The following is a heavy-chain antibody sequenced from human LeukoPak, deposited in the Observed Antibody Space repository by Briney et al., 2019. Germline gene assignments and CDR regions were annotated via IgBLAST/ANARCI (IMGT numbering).Heavy chain of an antibody. Sequence: SETLSLTCTVSGGSITSYYWTWIRQPPGKGLEWIGFIYGDGSTKYNPSLKSRVTMSVDTSKNQFSLKLSSATAADSAVYYCSREGTDYGGNYFDYWGQGTLVTVSS. V-gene: IGHV4-59*01. D-gene: IGHD4-23*01. J-gene: IGHJ4*02. CDR3: SREGTDYGGNYFDY. CDR2: IYGDGST. CDR1: GGSITSYY.